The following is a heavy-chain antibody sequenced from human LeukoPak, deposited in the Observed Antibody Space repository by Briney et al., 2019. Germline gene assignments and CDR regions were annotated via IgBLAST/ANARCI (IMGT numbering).Heavy chain of an antibody. CDR3: ARGVWFGELSFDY. J-gene: IGHJ4*02. D-gene: IGHD3-10*01. CDR1: GGTFRSYA. V-gene: IGHV1-69*06. CDR2: IIPIFGTA. Sequence: ASVKVSCKASGGTFRSYAISWVRQAPGQGLEWMGGIIPIFGTANYAQKFQGRVTITADKSTSTAYMELSSLRSEDTAVYYCARGVWFGELSFDYWGQGTLVTVSS.